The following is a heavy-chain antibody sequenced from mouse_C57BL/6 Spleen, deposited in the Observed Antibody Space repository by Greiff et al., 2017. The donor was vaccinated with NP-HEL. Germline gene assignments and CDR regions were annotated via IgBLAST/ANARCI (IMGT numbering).Heavy chain of an antibody. CDR3: ARSGGELAWFAY. CDR1: GYTFTSYW. J-gene: IGHJ3*01. V-gene: IGHV1-52*01. CDR2: IDTSDSET. D-gene: IGHD3-1*01. Sequence: QVQLQQPGAELVRPGSSVKLSCKASGYTFTSYWMHWVKQRPIQGLEWIGNIDTSDSETHYNQKFKDKATLTVDKSSSTAYMQLSSLTSEDSAVDYCARSGGELAWFAYWGQGTLVTVSA.